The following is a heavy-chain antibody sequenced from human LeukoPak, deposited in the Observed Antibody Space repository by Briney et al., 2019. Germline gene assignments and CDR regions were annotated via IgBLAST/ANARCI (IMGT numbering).Heavy chain of an antibody. D-gene: IGHD1-1*01. J-gene: IGHJ4*02. CDR3: AREGLGIWNLFDY. Sequence: ASETLSLTCTVSGGSISSYYWSWIRQPPGKGLEWIGYIHYSGSTNYNPSLKSRVTISVDTSKNQFSLKLSSVTAADTAVYYCAREGLGIWNLFDYWGQGTLVTVSS. CDR2: IHYSGST. CDR1: GGSISSYY. V-gene: IGHV4-59*12.